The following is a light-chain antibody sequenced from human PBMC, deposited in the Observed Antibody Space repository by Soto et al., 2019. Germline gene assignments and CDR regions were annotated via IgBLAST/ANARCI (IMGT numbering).Light chain of an antibody. Sequence: EIVCTQSPGTLSLPPGERATLSCRASQSVGNNYLAWYPHHPGHAPRLLIYCASNRATGVPARSHAGGTRTVATVPRCILGAEDSAVYYCSQVGSAGACGQGTKVDIK. V-gene: IGKV3-20*01. CDR3: SQVGSAGA. J-gene: IGKJ1*01. CDR2: CAS. CDR1: QSVGNNY.